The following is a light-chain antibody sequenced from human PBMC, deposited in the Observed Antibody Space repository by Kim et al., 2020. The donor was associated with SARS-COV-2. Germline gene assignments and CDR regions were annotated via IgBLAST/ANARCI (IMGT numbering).Light chain of an antibody. J-gene: IGKJ4*01. CDR2: WAS. Sequence: DIVMTQSPDSLAVSLGERATINCKSSQSVFYRSSNKNYVAWYQQKPGQPPKLLIYWASTRESGVPDRFSGSGSGTDFTLTISSLQAADVAVYYCQQFYSTPLTFGGGTKVDIK. V-gene: IGKV4-1*01. CDR3: QQFYSTPLT. CDR1: QSVFYRSSNKNY.